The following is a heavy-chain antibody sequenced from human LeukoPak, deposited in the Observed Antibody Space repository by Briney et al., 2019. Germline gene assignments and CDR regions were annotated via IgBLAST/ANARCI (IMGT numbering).Heavy chain of an antibody. CDR2: IYRTGTT. CDR1: GYSISNGYF. J-gene: IGHJ3*01. V-gene: IGHV4-38-2*02. Sequence: SETLSLTCNVSGYSISNGYFWGWIRQSPRKGLEWIGNIYRTGTTFYNPSLQSRVSISVDTSKNTFSLRLRSVTAADTAVYYCARDGYNPVAFDFWGQGTVVTVSS. CDR3: ARDGYNPVAFDF. D-gene: IGHD5-24*01.